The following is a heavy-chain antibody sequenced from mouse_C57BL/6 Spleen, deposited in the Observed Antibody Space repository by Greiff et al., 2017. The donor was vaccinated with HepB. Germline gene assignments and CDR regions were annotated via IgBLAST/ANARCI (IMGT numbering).Heavy chain of an antibody. Sequence: EVQLVESGGGLVKPGGSLKLSCAASGFTFSDYGMHWVRQAPEKGLEWVAYISSGNSTINYADTVKGRFTISRDNAKNTLFLQMTSLRSEDTAMYYCAPYDYDGFAYWGQGTLVTVSA. J-gene: IGHJ3*01. CDR2: ISSGNSTI. CDR3: APYDYDGFAY. V-gene: IGHV5-17*01. CDR1: GFTFSDYG. D-gene: IGHD2-4*01.